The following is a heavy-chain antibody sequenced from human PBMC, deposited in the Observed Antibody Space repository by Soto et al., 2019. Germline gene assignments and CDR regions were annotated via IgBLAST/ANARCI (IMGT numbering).Heavy chain of an antibody. CDR1: GFSLSTSGVG. D-gene: IGHD2-15*01. V-gene: IGHV2-5*02. CDR3: AYLPCSGGSCDWFSCSGMDV. Sequence: QITLKESGPTLVKPTQTLTLTCTFSGFSLSTSGVGVAWIRQPPGKALEWLALIYWDDYKRYRPSLESRLTITQATSNTHVVRTMTTMDSVDTATYYCAYLPCSGGSCDWFSCSGMDVWGQGTTVTVSS. J-gene: IGHJ6*02. CDR2: IYWDDYK.